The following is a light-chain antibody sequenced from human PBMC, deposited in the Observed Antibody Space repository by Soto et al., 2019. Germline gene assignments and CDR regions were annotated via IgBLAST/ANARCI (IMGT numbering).Light chain of an antibody. CDR3: QQYNSYPWT. CDR2: KAS. CDR1: QSINSW. V-gene: IGKV1-5*03. J-gene: IGKJ1*01. Sequence: DIQMTQSPSTLSASVGDRVTITCRASQSINSWLAWYQQKPGKAPKLLIYKASSLESGVPSRFSGSGSGTEFPLTISSLQPDDSATYYCQQYNSYPWTFGQGTKVEIK.